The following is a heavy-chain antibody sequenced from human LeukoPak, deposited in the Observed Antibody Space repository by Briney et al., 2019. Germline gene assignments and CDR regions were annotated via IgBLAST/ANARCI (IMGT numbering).Heavy chain of an antibody. CDR2: ISYDGSNK. D-gene: IGHD2-15*01. CDR3: ARERMTGDAFDI. J-gene: IGHJ3*02. CDR1: GFTFSSYA. V-gene: IGHV3-30*04. Sequence: GRSLRLSCAASGFTFSSYAMHWVRQAPGKGLEWVAVISYDGSNKYYADSVKGRFTISRDNSKNTLYLQMNSLSAEDTAVYYCARERMTGDAFDIWGQGTMVTVSS.